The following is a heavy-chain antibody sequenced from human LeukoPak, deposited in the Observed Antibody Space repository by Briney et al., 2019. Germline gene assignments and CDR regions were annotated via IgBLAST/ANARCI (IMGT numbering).Heavy chain of an antibody. D-gene: IGHD2-21*01. CDR3: AKFLPTHIVVANYYFDY. J-gene: IGHJ4*02. V-gene: IGHV3-48*01. CDR1: GFTFSSYN. CDR2: ISTSSSSI. Sequence: GGSLRLSCAASGFTFSSYNMNWVRQAPGKGLEWVSYISTSSSSIEYADSVKGRFTISRDNAKNSLYLQMNSLRVEDTAVYYCAKFLPTHIVVANYYFDYRGQGTLVTVSS.